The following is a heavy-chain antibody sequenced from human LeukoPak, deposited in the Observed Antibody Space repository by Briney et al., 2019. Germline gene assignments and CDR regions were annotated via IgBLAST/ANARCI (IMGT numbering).Heavy chain of an antibody. J-gene: IGHJ4*02. D-gene: IGHD3-22*01. CDR1: GFTFSSYA. CDR3: AKTYYYDSSGYYYVDVFDY. CDR2: ISGSGGST. Sequence: PGGSLRLSCAASGFTFSSYAMSWVRQAPGKGLEWVSAISGSGGSTYYADSVKGRFTISRDNSKNTLYLQMNSLRAEDTAVYYCAKTYYYDSSGYYYVDVFDYWGQGTLVTVSS. V-gene: IGHV3-23*01.